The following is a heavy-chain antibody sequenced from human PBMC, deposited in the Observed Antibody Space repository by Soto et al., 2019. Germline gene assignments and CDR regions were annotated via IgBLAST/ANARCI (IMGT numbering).Heavy chain of an antibody. D-gene: IGHD4-17*01. J-gene: IGHJ4*02. Sequence: ASVKVSCKASGYTFTDSYLHWVRQAPGQGLEWMGWINPNGGGINYAQEFQGRVTMTRDTSISTAYMELSRLTSDDTAVYYCASGTVSTNYWGQGTLVTVSS. V-gene: IGHV1-2*02. CDR1: GYTFTDSY. CDR3: ASGTVSTNY. CDR2: INPNGGGI.